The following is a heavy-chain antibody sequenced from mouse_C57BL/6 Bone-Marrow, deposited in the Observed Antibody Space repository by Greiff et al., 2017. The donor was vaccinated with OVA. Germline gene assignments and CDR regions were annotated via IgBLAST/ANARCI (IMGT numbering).Heavy chain of an antibody. D-gene: IGHD1-1*02. J-gene: IGHJ4*01. Sequence: QVQLKESGPGLVQPSQSLSITCTVSGFSLTSYGVHWVRQSPGKGLEWLGVIWRGGSTDYNAAFMSRLSITKDNSKSQVFFKMNSLQADDTAIYYCAKSYYDPHYYAMDYWGQGTSVTVSS. CDR2: IWRGGST. CDR3: AKSYYDPHYYAMDY. CDR1: GFSLTSYG. V-gene: IGHV2-5*01.